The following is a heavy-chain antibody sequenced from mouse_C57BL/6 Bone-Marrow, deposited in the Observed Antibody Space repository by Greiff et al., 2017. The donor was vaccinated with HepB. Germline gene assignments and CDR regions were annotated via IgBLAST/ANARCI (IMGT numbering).Heavy chain of an antibody. J-gene: IGHJ2*01. V-gene: IGHV1-74*01. CDR1: GYTFTSYW. Sequence: QVHVKHPGAELVKPGASVKVSCKASGYTFTSYWMHWVKQRPGQGLEWIGRIHPSDSDTNYNQKFKGKATLTVDKSSSTAYMQLSSLTSEDSAVYYCANYYYGSSYYFDYWGQGTTLTVSS. CDR3: ANYYYGSSYYFDY. CDR2: IHPSDSDT. D-gene: IGHD1-1*01.